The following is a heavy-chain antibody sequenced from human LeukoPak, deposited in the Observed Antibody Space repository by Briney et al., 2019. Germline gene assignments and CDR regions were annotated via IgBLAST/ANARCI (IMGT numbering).Heavy chain of an antibody. J-gene: IGHJ4*02. D-gene: IGHD3-10*01. V-gene: IGHV3-23*01. Sequence: GGSLRLSCAASGFTFSSYCMSWVRQAPGKGLEWVSAISGSGGSTYYADSVKGRFTISRDNSKNTLYLQMNSLRAEDTAVYYCAKEFSGSGSYYKYYFDYWGQGTLVTVSS. CDR2: ISGSGGST. CDR3: AKEFSGSGSYYKYYFDY. CDR1: GFTFSSYC.